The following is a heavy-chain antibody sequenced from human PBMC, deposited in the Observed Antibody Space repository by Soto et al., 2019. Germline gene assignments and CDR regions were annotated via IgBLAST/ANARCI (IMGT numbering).Heavy chain of an antibody. CDR1: GVPIRSYF. CDR2: AYHSADA. V-gene: IGHV4-59*13. D-gene: IGHD3-10*01. J-gene: IGHJ4*02. Sequence: SETLSLTCTVSGVPIRSYFWTWIRQPPGKGLEWIGFAYHSADANYNPSLRNRATISTDPAKRQFSLRLSSVTAADTALYYCAGSKNRGVTVDYWGQGAMVTVSS. CDR3: AGSKNRGVTVDY.